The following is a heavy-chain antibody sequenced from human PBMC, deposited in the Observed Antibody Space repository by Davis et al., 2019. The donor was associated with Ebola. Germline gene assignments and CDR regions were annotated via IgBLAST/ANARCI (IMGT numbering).Heavy chain of an antibody. CDR2: INHSGTT. Sequence: SETLSLTCAVYSGSFSGYYWSWIRQSPGKGLEWIGEINHSGTTNYNPSLKSRVIISVDTSKNQFSLKLSSVTAADTAVYYCALHCSSTSCSSFDYWGQGTLVTVSS. V-gene: IGHV4-34*01. D-gene: IGHD2-2*01. CDR3: ALHCSSTSCSSFDY. CDR1: SGSFSGYY. J-gene: IGHJ4*02.